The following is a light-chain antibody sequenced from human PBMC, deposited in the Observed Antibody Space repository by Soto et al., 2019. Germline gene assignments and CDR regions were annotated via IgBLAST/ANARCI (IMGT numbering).Light chain of an antibody. J-gene: IGKJ1*01. Sequence: DIQLTQSPSFLSASVGDRVTITCRASQGISSYLAWYQQKPGKAPKLLIYAASTLQSGVPSRFSRSGSGTEFTLTISSLQPEDFATYYCQQLNSYSWTFGQGTKVEIK. V-gene: IGKV1-9*01. CDR3: QQLNSYSWT. CDR1: QGISSY. CDR2: AAS.